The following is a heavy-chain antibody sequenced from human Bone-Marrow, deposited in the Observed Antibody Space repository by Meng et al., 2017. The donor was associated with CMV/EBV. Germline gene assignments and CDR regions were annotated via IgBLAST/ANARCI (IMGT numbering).Heavy chain of an antibody. CDR2: IYYSGST. D-gene: IGHD3-3*01. CDR3: ARVPYYDFWSGPNWFDP. CDR1: GGSISSYY. J-gene: IGHJ5*02. Sequence: GSLRLSCTVSGGSISSYYWSWIRQPPGKGLEWIGYIYYSGSTNYNPSLKSRVTISVDTSKNQFSLKLSSVTAADTAVYYCARVPYYDFWSGPNWFDPWGQGTLVTVS. V-gene: IGHV4-59*01.